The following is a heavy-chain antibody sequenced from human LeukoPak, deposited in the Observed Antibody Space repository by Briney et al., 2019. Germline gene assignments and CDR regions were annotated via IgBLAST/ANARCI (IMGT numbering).Heavy chain of an antibody. CDR2: ISGTSSYT. V-gene: IGHV3-11*03. J-gene: IGHJ4*02. CDR1: GFTFSDYY. CDR3: TTLGGYSGYPYDY. Sequence: GGSLRLSCAASGFTFSDYYMSWIRQAPGKGLEWVSYISGTSSYTTYADSVKGRFTISRDNAKNSLYLQMNSLKTEDTAVYYCTTLGGYSGYPYDYWGQGTLVTVSS. D-gene: IGHD5-12*01.